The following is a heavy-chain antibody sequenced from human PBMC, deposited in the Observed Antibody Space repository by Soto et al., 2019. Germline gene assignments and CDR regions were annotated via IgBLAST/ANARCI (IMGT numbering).Heavy chain of an antibody. CDR1: GDTFSNYA. CDR2: IIPMFGKP. CDR3: VRPYRSVCYWGAWF. J-gene: IGHJ4*02. Sequence: QVQLVQSAAEVKNPGSSVKVSCTASGDTFSNYAFSWVRQAPGQGLEWMGGIIPMFGKPNFVDNFQGRVTFTANDSTNTVYKKLTNLRYEATAVYFCVRPYRSVCYWGAWFWGQGTLVTVSA. V-gene: IGHV1-69*01. D-gene: IGHD6-19*01.